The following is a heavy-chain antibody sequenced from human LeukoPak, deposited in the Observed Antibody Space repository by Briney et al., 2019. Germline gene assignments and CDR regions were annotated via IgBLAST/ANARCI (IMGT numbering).Heavy chain of an antibody. CDR1: GFTFSSYE. CDR2: ISSSGSTI. Sequence: PGGSLRLSCAAAGFTFSSYEMNWVRQAPGKGLEWVSYISSSGSTIYYADSGKGRFTISRDNAKNSLYLQMNSLRAEDTALYYCAKDGEVGAMRVSYYFDYWGRGTLVTVSS. J-gene: IGHJ4*02. D-gene: IGHD1-26*01. CDR3: AKDGEVGAMRVSYYFDY. V-gene: IGHV3-48*03.